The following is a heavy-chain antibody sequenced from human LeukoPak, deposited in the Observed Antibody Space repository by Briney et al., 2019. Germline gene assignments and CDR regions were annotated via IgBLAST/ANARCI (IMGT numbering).Heavy chain of an antibody. CDR1: EFTFSNYG. D-gene: IGHD6-19*01. CDR2: VRSDGNEK. CDR3: VTAVLDY. Sequence: GGSLRLSCAASEFTFSNYGMHWVRQAPGKGLEWVTFVRSDGNEKYYADSVKGRFTISRDNSKNTLYLQMTSLRVEDTAIYYCVTAVLDYWGQGSLVTVSS. V-gene: IGHV3-30*02. J-gene: IGHJ4*02.